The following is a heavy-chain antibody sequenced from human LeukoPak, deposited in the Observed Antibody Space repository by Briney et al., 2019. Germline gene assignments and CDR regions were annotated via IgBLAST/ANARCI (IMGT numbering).Heavy chain of an antibody. D-gene: IGHD2-2*01. Sequence: GGSLRLSCAASGFTFSNYAMSWVRQAPGKGLEWVSAISGGGDSSYYADSVKGRFTISGDNSKNTLFLQMNSLRAEDTAVYYCAHGAMYQLDYWGQGTLVTVSS. CDR3: AHGAMYQLDY. J-gene: IGHJ4*02. CDR2: ISGGGDSS. V-gene: IGHV3-23*01. CDR1: GFTFSNYA.